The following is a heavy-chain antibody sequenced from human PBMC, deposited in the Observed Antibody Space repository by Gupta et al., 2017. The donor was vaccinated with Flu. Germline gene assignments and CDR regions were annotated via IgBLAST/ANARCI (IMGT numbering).Heavy chain of an antibody. Sequence: PGQGLEWMGWISAYHGHTNYAQKFQDRVTMTTDASTTTAYMELRGLRSDDTAVYYCARCGGGSCSTYHYGMDVWGQGTTVTVSS. CDR2: ISAYHGHT. CDR3: ARCGGGSCSTYHYGMDV. J-gene: IGHJ6*01. V-gene: IGHV1-18*01. D-gene: IGHD2-15*01.